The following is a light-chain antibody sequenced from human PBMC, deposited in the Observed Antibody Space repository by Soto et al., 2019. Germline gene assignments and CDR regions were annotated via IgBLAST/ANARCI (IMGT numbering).Light chain of an antibody. V-gene: IGLV2-11*01. CDR3: CSYAGSYTYV. J-gene: IGLJ1*01. Sequence: QSALTQPHSVSGSPGQSVTVSCTGTSSDVVRYNFVSWYQQRPGKAPKLMIFDGNKRPSGVPDRFSGYKSGNTASLTISGLQAEDEADYYCCSYAGSYTYVFGTGTKLTVL. CDR2: DGN. CDR1: SSDVVRYNF.